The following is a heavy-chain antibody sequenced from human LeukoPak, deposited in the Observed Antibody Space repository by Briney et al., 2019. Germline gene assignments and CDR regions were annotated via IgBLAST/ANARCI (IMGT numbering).Heavy chain of an antibody. CDR1: GYTFTGYY. CDR2: INPNSGDT. CDR3: ATQRGSYLWGTDFDY. V-gene: IGHV1-2*02. Sequence: ASVRASCRASGYTFTGYYMHWVRQAPGQGLEWMGWINPNSGDTKFAREFQGRVTMTRDTSISTAYMGLSGLRSDDTAVYYCATQRGSYLWGTDFDYWGQGTLVTVSS. D-gene: IGHD3-16*01. J-gene: IGHJ4*02.